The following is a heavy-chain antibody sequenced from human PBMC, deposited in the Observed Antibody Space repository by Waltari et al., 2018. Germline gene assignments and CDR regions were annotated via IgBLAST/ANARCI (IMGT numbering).Heavy chain of an antibody. J-gene: IGHJ4*02. V-gene: IGHV4-34*01. CDR3: ARGRPYYDFWSGFAPSRIFDY. CDR1: GGSFSGYY. Sequence: QVQLQQWGAGLLKPSETLSLTCAVYGGSFSGYYWSWIRQPPGKALEWIGEINHSGSTNYNPSLKSRVTISVDTAKNQFSLKLSSVTAADTAVYYCARGRPYYDFWSGFAPSRIFDYWGQGTLVTVSS. D-gene: IGHD3-3*01. CDR2: INHSGST.